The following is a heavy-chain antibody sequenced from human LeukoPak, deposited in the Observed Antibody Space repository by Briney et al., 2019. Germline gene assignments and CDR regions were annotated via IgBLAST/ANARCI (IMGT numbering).Heavy chain of an antibody. CDR1: GFTVSGNY. V-gene: IGHV3-53*01. CDR2: IYSSGST. J-gene: IGHJ4*02. Sequence: GGSLRLSCAASGFTVSGNYMSWVRQAPGKGLEWVSVIYSSGSTYYADSVKGRFTISRDNSKNTLYLQMNSLRPEDTAVYYCARDLIIKGVSGYDYWGQGTLVTVSS. CDR3: ARDLIIKGVSGYDY. D-gene: IGHD5-12*01.